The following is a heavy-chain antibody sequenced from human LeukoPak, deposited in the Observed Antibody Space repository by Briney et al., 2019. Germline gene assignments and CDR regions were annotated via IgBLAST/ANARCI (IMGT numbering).Heavy chain of an antibody. V-gene: IGHV3-23*01. D-gene: IGHD5-18*01. J-gene: IGHJ3*02. CDR3: AKDLDTATVFDAFDI. CDR1: GFTFSSYA. Sequence: SGGSLRLSCAASGFTFSSYAMSWVRQAPGEGLEWVSAISGSGGSTYYADSVKGRFTISRDNSKNTLYLQMNSLRAEDTAVYYCAKDLDTATVFDAFDIWGQGTMVTVSS. CDR2: ISGSGGST.